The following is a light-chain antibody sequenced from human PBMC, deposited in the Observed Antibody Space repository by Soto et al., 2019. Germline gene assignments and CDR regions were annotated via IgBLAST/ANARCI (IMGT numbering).Light chain of an antibody. Sequence: NYMLTQPHFVSESPGKTVTISCTRSSGSIATNFVQWYQQRPGSAPTTVIYEDNQGPSGVPDRFSGSIDSSSNSASLTISGLKTEDEADYYCQSYDSSNLRVFGGGTKLTVL. J-gene: IGLJ2*01. CDR1: SGSIATNF. CDR2: EDN. CDR3: QSYDSSNLRV. V-gene: IGLV6-57*04.